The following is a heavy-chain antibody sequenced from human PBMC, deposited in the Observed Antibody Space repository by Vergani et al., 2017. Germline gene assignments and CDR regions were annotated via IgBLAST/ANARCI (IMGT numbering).Heavy chain of an antibody. Sequence: QLQLQESGPGLVKPSETLSLTCTVSGGSISSSSYYWGWIRQPPGKGLEWIGSIYYSGSTYYNPSLKSRVTISVDTSTNQFSLKLSSVTAADTAVYYCARGLVGAYYYYYYMDVWGKGTTVTVSS. CDR2: IYYSGST. V-gene: IGHV4-39*07. J-gene: IGHJ6*03. CDR1: GGSISSSSYY. D-gene: IGHD1-26*01. CDR3: ARGLVGAYYYYYYMDV.